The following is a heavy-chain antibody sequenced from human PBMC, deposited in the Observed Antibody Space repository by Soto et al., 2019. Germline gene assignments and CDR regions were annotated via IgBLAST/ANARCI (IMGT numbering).Heavy chain of an antibody. J-gene: IGHJ6*02. D-gene: IGHD3-10*01. CDR2: VNHGGSS. Sequence: SETLSLTCDVFGGSFSGYYWGWVRRPPGEGLEWIGEVNHGGSSNYHPSLKSRVIISVDTSNNQLSLRIKSVTPADTAIYYCARGEITLLGGMDVWGQGTTVTVSS. CDR3: ARGEITLLGGMDV. CDR1: GGSFSGYY. V-gene: IGHV4-34*01.